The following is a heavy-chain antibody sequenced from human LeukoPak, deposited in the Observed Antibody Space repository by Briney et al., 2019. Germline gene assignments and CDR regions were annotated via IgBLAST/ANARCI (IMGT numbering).Heavy chain of an antibody. CDR2: ISYDGSNK. V-gene: IGHV3-30*04. CDR1: GFTFSSYA. CDR3: ARGPPSRRVVVPAYFDY. D-gene: IGHD2-2*01. J-gene: IGHJ4*02. Sequence: PGGSLRLSCAASGFTFSSYAMHWVRQAPGKGLEWAAVISYDGSNKYYADSVKGRFTISRDNSKNTLYLQMNSLRAEDTAVYYCARGPPSRRVVVPAYFDYWGQGTLVTVSS.